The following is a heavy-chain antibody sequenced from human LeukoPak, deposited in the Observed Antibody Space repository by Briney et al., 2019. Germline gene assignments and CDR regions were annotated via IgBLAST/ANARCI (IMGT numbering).Heavy chain of an antibody. Sequence: SETLSLTCTVSGGSISGYYWSWIRQPPGEGLEWIGYIYYSGSTNYNPSLKSRVTISVDTSKNQFSLKLSSVTAADTAVYYCARDLLGAFDYWGQGTLVTVSS. CDR2: IYYSGST. D-gene: IGHD1-26*01. V-gene: IGHV4-59*01. CDR3: ARDLLGAFDY. CDR1: GGSISGYY. J-gene: IGHJ4*02.